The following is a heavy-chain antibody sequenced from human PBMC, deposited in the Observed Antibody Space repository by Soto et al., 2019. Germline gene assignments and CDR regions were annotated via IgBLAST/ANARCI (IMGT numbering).Heavy chain of an antibody. CDR1: GGSISSSNW. V-gene: IGHV4-4*02. J-gene: IGHJ4*02. D-gene: IGHD3-22*01. CDR3: ARMGGYYDSSGYYYADFDY. CDR2: IYHSGST. Sequence: SETLSLTCAVSGGSISSSNWWSWVRQPPGKGLEWIGEIYHSGSTNYNPSLKSRVTISVDKSKNQFSLKLSSVTAADTAVYYCARMGGYYDSSGYYYADFDYWGQGTLVTVSS.